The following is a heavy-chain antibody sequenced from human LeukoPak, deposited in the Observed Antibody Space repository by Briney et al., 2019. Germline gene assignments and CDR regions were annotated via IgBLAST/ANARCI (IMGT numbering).Heavy chain of an antibody. CDR3: ARFGGLNWNFPVDY. J-gene: IGHJ4*02. CDR1: GYTFTSYD. Sequence: ASVKVSCKASGYTFTSYDINWVRQATGQGLEWMGWMNPNSGNTGYTQKFQGRVTMTRNTSISTAYMELSSLRSEDTAVYYCARFGGLNWNFPVDYWGQGTLVTVSS. CDR2: MNPNSGNT. V-gene: IGHV1-8*01. D-gene: IGHD1-7*01.